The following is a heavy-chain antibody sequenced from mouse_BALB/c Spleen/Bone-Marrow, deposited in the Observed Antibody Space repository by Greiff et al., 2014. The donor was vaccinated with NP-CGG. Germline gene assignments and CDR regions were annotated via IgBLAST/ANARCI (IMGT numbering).Heavy chain of an antibody. CDR1: GYEFSDSW. Sequence: QVQLQQSGPELVRPGASVKISCKASGYEFSDSWMNWVKQRPGQGLEWIGRIYPGDGDSIYNGKFKGKATLTSDKFSSTAYMQLSSLTSVDSAVYFCARSLSVVTLMDYWGQGTSVTVSS. D-gene: IGHD1-1*01. V-gene: IGHV1-82*01. CDR2: IYPGDGDS. CDR3: ARSLSVVTLMDY. J-gene: IGHJ4*01.